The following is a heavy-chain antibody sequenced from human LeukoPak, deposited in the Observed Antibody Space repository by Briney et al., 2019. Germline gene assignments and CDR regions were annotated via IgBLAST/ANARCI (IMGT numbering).Heavy chain of an antibody. V-gene: IGHV4-61*10. CDR1: GDSISSGDYY. Sequence: SQTLSLTCTVSGDSISSGDYYWSWIRQPAGKGLEWIGYIHYSGSTNYNRSLKSRVTISVDTSKNQFSLKLSSVTAADTAVYYCARVEEGYGSGRRENYYYYYMDVWGKGTTVTISS. CDR2: IHYSGST. CDR3: ARVEEGYGSGRRENYYYYYMDV. D-gene: IGHD3-10*01. J-gene: IGHJ6*03.